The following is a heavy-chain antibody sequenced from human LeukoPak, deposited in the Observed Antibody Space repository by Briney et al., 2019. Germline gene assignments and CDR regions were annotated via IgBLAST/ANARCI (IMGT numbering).Heavy chain of an antibody. CDR2: VYTSGTT. D-gene: IGHD3-3*01. CDR1: GVSISSGHYY. J-gene: IGHJ4*02. Sequence: ASETLSLTCTVSGVSISSGHYYWNWIRQTAGRGLEWIGRVYTSGTTNYNPSLQSRVTISLDTSKNQFSLKLDSVTAADTAVYYCARGPGDLWSGRGNYFDYWGQGPLVTVSS. V-gene: IGHV4-61*02. CDR3: ARGPGDLWSGRGNYFDY.